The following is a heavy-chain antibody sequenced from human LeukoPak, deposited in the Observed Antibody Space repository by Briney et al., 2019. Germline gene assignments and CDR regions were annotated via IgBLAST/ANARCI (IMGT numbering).Heavy chain of an antibody. CDR2: TTGSGGST. D-gene: IGHD4-17*01. V-gene: IGHV3-23*01. Sequence: PGGSLRLSCAASGFTFSSYAMRWVRQAPGKGLEWVSGTTGSGGSTFYADSVKGRFTISRDNSRNTLYLQMNSLRAEDTAVYYCAKDSNRYGDFDYWGQGTLVTVSS. J-gene: IGHJ4*02. CDR1: GFTFSSYA. CDR3: AKDSNRYGDFDY.